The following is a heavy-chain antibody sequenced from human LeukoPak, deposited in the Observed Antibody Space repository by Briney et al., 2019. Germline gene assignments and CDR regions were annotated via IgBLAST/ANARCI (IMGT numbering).Heavy chain of an antibody. J-gene: IGHJ4*02. CDR3: ARDHNWGPDY. CDR2: IHPGRGDT. D-gene: IGHD7-27*01. Sequence: ASVKVSCKALGYTFTDHYFHWLRQAPGQGLEWMGWIHPGRGDTNYAQKFQGRVSLTRDTSISTAYMELSRLTSDDTAVYYCARDHNWGPDYWGQGTLVTVSS. V-gene: IGHV1-2*02. CDR1: GYTFTDHY.